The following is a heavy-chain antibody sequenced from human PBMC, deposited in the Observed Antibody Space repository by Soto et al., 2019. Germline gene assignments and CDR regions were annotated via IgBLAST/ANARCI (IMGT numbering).Heavy chain of an antibody. Sequence: GGSLRLSCAASGFTFSSYGMHWVRQAPGKGLEWVAVIWYDGSNKYYADSVKGRFTISRDNFKNTLYLQMNSLRAEDTAVYYCARDGYSSSLYYYYGMDVWGQGTTVTVSS. CDR1: GFTFSSYG. V-gene: IGHV3-33*01. CDR3: ARDGYSSSLYYYYGMDV. J-gene: IGHJ6*02. CDR2: IWYDGSNK. D-gene: IGHD6-6*01.